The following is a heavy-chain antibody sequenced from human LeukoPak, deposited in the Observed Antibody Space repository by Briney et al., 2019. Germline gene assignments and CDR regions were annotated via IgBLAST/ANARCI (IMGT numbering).Heavy chain of an antibody. CDR2: IQRSGNT. CDR1: GGSVSTPNTY. V-gene: IGHV4-31*03. CDR3: AREYYYDSSGYGHAAHEKYYYYMDV. J-gene: IGHJ6*03. D-gene: IGHD3-22*01. Sequence: NPSETLSLTCSVSGGSVSTPNTYWNWIRQHPRRGLEWIGYIQRSGNTYYNPSLKSRVTISVDTSKNQFPLKLSSVTAADTAVYYCAREYYYDSSGYGHAAHEKYYYYMDVWGKGTTVTVSS.